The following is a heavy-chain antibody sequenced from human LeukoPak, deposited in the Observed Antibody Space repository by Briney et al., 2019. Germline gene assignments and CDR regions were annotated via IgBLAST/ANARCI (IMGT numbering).Heavy chain of an antibody. CDR2: ISGSSGST. V-gene: IGHV3-23*01. CDR1: GFTFSSYA. CDR3: AKFEDIVVVPAAIAFDI. Sequence: GGSLRLSCAASGFTFSSYAMSWVRQVPGKGLEWVSAISGSSGSTYYADSVKGRFTISRDNSKNTLYLQMNSLRAEDTAVYYCAKFEDIVVVPAAIAFDIWGQGTMVTVSS. D-gene: IGHD2-2*01. J-gene: IGHJ3*02.